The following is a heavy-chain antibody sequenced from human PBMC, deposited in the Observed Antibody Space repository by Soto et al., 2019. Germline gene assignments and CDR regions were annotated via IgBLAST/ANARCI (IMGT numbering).Heavy chain of an antibody. J-gene: IGHJ4*02. Sequence: PSETLSLTCAVSGGSISSGDYSWNWIRQPPGKGLEWIGYIYYSGSTYYNPSLKSRVTISVDTSKNQFSLKLTSVTAADTAVYYCARSEATVLDYWGQGTLVTVSS. V-gene: IGHV4-30-2*01. CDR3: ARSEATVLDY. CDR2: IYYSGST. D-gene: IGHD4-17*01. CDR1: GGSISSGDYS.